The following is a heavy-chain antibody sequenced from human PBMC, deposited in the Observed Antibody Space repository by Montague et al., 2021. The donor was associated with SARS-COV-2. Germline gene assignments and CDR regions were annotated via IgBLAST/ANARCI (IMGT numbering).Heavy chain of an antibody. J-gene: IGHJ5*02. CDR2: FYYDGSL. V-gene: IGHV4-39*01. CDR1: GASISSRSYL. D-gene: IGHD6-13*01. Sequence: SETLSLTCSVSGASISSRSYLWGWVRQPPGKGLEWIGNFYYDGSLYYNPSLKSRVSISVDTSKNQFSLRPNSVTAADTAVYYCASRTAAPGGWLDHWGQGTLVTVSS. CDR3: ASRTAAPGGWLDH.